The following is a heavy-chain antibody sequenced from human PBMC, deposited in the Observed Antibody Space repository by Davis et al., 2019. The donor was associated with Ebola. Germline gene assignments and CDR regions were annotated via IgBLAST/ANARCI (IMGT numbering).Heavy chain of an antibody. CDR2: IRTYDGNT. Sequence: AASVKVSCKASGGTFSSDALSWIRQAPGQGLEWLGWIRTYDGNTNYAQKLQDRVTMTTDTSTTTVFMELRNLRSDDTAVYWCARGEGAPDYWGQGTLVTVSS. J-gene: IGHJ4*02. D-gene: IGHD1-26*01. CDR3: ARGEGAPDY. V-gene: IGHV1-18*01. CDR1: GGTFSSDA.